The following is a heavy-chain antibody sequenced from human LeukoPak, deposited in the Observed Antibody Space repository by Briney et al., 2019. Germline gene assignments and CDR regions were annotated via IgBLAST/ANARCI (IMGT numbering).Heavy chain of an antibody. CDR3: AKINLYDILTGDYFDY. CDR1: GFTLSSYA. Sequence: PGGSLRLSCAASGFTLSSYAMSWVRQAPGKGLEWVSAISDSGNTYHADSVKGRFTISRDNSKNTLYLQMNSLRAEDTAVYYCAKINLYDILTGDYFDYWGQGTLVTVSS. CDR2: ISDSGNT. J-gene: IGHJ4*02. V-gene: IGHV3-23*01. D-gene: IGHD3-9*01.